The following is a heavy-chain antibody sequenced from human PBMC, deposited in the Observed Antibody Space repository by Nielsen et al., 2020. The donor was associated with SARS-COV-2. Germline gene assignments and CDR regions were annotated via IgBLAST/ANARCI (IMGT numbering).Heavy chain of an antibody. CDR3: ARPLLGHYYALDV. Sequence: GESLKISCAASGFIVSNNYMSWVRQAPGKGLEWVSVMYSAGTTYYADSAKGRFTISRDSSTNTVYVEMKSLRGDDTAVYYCARPLLGHYYALDVWGQGTAVTVSS. J-gene: IGHJ6*02. CDR1: GFIVSNNY. V-gene: IGHV3-53*05. D-gene: IGHD3-16*01. CDR2: MYSAGTT.